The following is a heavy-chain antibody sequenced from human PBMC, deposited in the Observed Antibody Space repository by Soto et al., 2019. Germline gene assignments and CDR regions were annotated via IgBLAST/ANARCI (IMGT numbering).Heavy chain of an antibody. J-gene: IGHJ4*02. CDR2: ISGSGGST. Sequence: GGSLRLSCAASGFTLSSYAMSWVHQAPGKGLEWVSAISGSGGSTYYADSVKGRFTISRDNSKNTLYLQMNSLRAEDTAVYYCASKVVGSNPFDYWGQGTLVTVSS. D-gene: IGHD1-26*01. V-gene: IGHV3-23*01. CDR1: GFTLSSYA. CDR3: ASKVVGSNPFDY.